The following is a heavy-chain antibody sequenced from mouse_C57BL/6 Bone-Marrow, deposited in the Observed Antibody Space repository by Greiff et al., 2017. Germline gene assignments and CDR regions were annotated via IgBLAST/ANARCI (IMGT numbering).Heavy chain of an antibody. CDR2: IDPENGDT. D-gene: IGHD3-2*02. V-gene: IGHV14-4*01. Sequence: VQLQQSGAELVRPGASVKLSCTASGFNIKDDYMHWVKQRPEQGLEWIGWIDPENGDTEYASKFQGKATITADTSSNTAYLQLSSLTSEDTAVYYCTTDSSGYYFDYWGQGTTRTVSS. CDR3: TTDSSGYYFDY. CDR1: GFNIKDDY. J-gene: IGHJ2*01.